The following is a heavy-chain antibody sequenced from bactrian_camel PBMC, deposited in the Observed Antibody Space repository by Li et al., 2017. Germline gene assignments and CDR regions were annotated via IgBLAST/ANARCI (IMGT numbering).Heavy chain of an antibody. CDR3: AARSRMLIADSSRKTITT. D-gene: IGHD1*01. Sequence: DVQLVESGGGSVQPGGSLRLSCSASGFQFADYPMSWVRQAPGKGLEGVASIRDGGATTNYADSVKGRFTISEDNAKNTLYLQMNSLVPEDTAMYFCAARSRMLIADSSRKTITTGARGPRSPSP. CDR1: GFQFADYP. V-gene: IGHV3S40*01. CDR2: IRDGGATT. J-gene: IGHJ4*01.